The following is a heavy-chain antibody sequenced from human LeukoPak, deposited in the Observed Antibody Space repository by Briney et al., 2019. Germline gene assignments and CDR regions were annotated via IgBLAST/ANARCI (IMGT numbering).Heavy chain of an antibody. CDR3: ARDYGSWYDEGVYFDY. D-gene: IGHD6-13*01. Sequence: GASVKVSCKASGYTFTSYGISWVRQAPGQGLEWMGGISAYNGNTNYAQKLQGRVTMATDTSTSTAYMELRSLRSDDTAVYYCARDYGSWYDEGVYFDYWGQETLVTVSS. CDR1: GYTFTSYG. J-gene: IGHJ4*02. CDR2: ISAYNGNT. V-gene: IGHV1-18*01.